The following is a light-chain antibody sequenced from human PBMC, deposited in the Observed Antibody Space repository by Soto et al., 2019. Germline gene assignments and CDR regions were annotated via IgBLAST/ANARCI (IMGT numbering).Light chain of an antibody. CDR2: SAS. J-gene: IGKJ1*01. CDR1: QSVSSN. CDR3: HQYNNWGT. Sequence: EVVLTQSPATLSVSPGERATLSCRASQSVSSNLAWYQQKPGQAPRLLMYSASTRATGIPARFSGSGSGTEFTLTISSLQSEDFAVYYCHQYNNWGTFGQRTKVDIK. V-gene: IGKV3-15*01.